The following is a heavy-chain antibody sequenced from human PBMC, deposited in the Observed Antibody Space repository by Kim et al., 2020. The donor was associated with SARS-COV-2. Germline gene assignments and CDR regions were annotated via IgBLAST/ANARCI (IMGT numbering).Heavy chain of an antibody. CDR3: ARDRGTMVRGAFDP. CDR2: ISAYNGNT. J-gene: IGHJ5*02. Sequence: ASVKVSCKASGYTFTSYGISWVRQAPGQGLEWMGWISAYNGNTNYAQKLQGRVTMTTDTSTSTAYMELRSLRSDDTAVYYCARDRGTMVRGAFDPWGQGTLVTGSS. CDR1: GYTFTSYG. V-gene: IGHV1-18*01. D-gene: IGHD3-10*01.